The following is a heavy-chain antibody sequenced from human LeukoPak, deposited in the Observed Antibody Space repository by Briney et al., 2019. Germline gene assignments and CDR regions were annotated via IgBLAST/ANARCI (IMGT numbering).Heavy chain of an antibody. CDR2: MSSSSIHI. Sequence: PGGSVRLSCAASGFTFSDYHMNWVRQAPGKGLEWVSSMSSSSIHIYYADSVKGRFTISRDDAKNSVDLQMNSLRADDTAVYYCAKARPPRLRYFDWLLYDYWGQGTLVTVSS. CDR1: GFTFSDYH. D-gene: IGHD3-9*01. V-gene: IGHV3-21*04. CDR3: AKARPPRLRYFDWLLYDY. J-gene: IGHJ4*02.